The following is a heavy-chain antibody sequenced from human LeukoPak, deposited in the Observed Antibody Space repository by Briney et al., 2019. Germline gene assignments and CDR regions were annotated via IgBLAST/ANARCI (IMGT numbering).Heavy chain of an antibody. J-gene: IGHJ6*02. CDR3: AKGYYDSSGYYREDYYGMDV. CDR2: ISSSSSYI. CDR1: GFTFSSYS. D-gene: IGHD3-22*01. V-gene: IGHV3-21*01. Sequence: GGSLRLSCAASGFTFSSYSMNWVRQAPGKGLEWVSSISSSSSYIYYADSVKGRFTISRDNAKNSLYLQMNSLRAEDTAVYYCAKGYYDSSGYYREDYYGMDVWGQGTTVTVSS.